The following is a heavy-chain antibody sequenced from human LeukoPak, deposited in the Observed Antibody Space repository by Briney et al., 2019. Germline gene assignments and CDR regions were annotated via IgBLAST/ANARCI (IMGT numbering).Heavy chain of an antibody. D-gene: IGHD4/OR15-4a*01. CDR2: IYYSGST. J-gene: IGHJ4*02. CDR3: ARVRMVAKYLDY. V-gene: IGHV4-39*01. CDR1: GGSISSSSYY. Sequence: SETLSLTCTVSGGSISSSSYYWGWIRQPPGKGLEWIGSIYYSGSTYYNPSLKSRVTISVDTSKNQFSLKPSSVTAADTAVYYCARVRMVAKYLDYWGQGTLVTVSS.